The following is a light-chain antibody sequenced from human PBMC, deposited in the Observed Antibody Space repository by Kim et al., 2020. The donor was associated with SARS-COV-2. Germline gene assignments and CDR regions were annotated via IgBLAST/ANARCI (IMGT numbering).Light chain of an antibody. CDR2: YDR. CDR3: QVWRSRSDPYV. V-gene: IGLV3-21*01. J-gene: IGLJ1*01. CDR1: NIAPKG. Sequence: PEMTARITCEGENIAPKGVNWYQRKPDQAPILVIYYDRDGPSGVPERFSGADAGNTATLTISRVEAGDEADYYCQVWRSRSDPYVFATGTKVTVL.